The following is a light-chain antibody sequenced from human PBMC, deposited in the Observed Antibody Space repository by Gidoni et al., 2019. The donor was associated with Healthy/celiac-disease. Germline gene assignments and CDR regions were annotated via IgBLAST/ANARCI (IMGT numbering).Light chain of an antibody. J-gene: IGKJ1*01. CDR3: QQYNSYPWT. CDR1: QSISSW. Sequence: DIQMTQSHSTLSASVGDRVTITCRASQSISSWLAWYQQKPGKAPKLLIYKASSLESGVPSRFSGSGSGTEFTLTISSLQPDDFATYYCQQYNSYPWTFXQXTKVEIK. CDR2: KAS. V-gene: IGKV1-5*03.